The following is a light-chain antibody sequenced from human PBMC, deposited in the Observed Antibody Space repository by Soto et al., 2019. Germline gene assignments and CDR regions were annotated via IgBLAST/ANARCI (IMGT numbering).Light chain of an antibody. CDR3: QQYGSSPWT. CDR1: QSVSSSY. V-gene: IGKV3-20*01. Sequence: EIVLTQSPGTLSLSPGERATLSCRASQSVSSSYLAWYQQKPDQAPRPLIYGASSRAIGIPDRFSGSGSGTDFTLTISRLEPEDCAVYYCQQYGSSPWTFGQGNKVEIK. CDR2: GAS. J-gene: IGKJ1*01.